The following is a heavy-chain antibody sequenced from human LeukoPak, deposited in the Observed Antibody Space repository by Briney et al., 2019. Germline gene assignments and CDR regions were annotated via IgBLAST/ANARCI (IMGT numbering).Heavy chain of an antibody. D-gene: IGHD3-3*01. V-gene: IGHV3-53*01. CDR2: IYSGGST. CDR1: GFTVSSNY. J-gene: IGHJ4*02. CDR3: AKSEIKSYDFWSGYHNFDY. Sequence: GGSLRLSCAASGFTVSSNYMSWVRQAPGKGLEWVSVIYSGGSTYYADSVKGRFTISRDNSKNTLYLQMNSLRAEDTAVYYCAKSEIKSYDFWSGYHNFDYWGQGTLVTVSS.